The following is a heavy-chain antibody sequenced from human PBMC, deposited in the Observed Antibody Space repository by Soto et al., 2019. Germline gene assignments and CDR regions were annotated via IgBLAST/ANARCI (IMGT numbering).Heavy chain of an antibody. V-gene: IGHV3-33*01. CDR1: GFTFGSNG. CDR3: GRVLGCIGDRCTEPPPDY. D-gene: IGHD2-15*01. CDR2: IWYDGSKK. Sequence: PRGSLRRSCTASGFTFGSNGMHWVRQAPGKGLEWVAVIWYDGSKKHYAGTVKGRFTISRDNSKSTLFLQMNSLRVEDTAVYYCGRVLGCIGDRCTEPPPDYLGEGLLVTVSS. J-gene: IGHJ4*02.